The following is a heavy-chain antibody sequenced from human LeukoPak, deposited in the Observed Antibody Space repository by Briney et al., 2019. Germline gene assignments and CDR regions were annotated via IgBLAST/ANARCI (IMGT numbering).Heavy chain of an antibody. CDR2: INHSGST. D-gene: IGHD5-18*01. J-gene: IGHJ4*02. Sequence: PSETLSLTCAVYGGSFSGYYWSWIRQPPGKGLEWIGEINHSGSTNYNPSLKSRVTISVDTSKNQFSLKLSSVTAADTAVYYCARVAMVTGSVYWGQGTLVTVSS. V-gene: IGHV4-34*01. CDR3: ARVAMVTGSVY. CDR1: GGSFSGYY.